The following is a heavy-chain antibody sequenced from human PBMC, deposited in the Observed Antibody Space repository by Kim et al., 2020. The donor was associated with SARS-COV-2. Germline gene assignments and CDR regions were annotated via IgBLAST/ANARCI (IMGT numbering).Heavy chain of an antibody. CDR3: ARDTCGASGGVTCEPNY. Sequence: GGSLRLSCAASGFAFSRFGMSWVRQAPGKGLEWVAYISKGGGLKYYADSVKGRFTISRDNARNSLFLQMNSLRGEDTAVYYCARDTCGASGGVTCEPNY. D-gene: IGHD3-16*01. CDR2: ISKGGGLK. CDR1: GFAFSRFG. V-gene: IGHV3-48*03. J-gene: IGHJ4*01.